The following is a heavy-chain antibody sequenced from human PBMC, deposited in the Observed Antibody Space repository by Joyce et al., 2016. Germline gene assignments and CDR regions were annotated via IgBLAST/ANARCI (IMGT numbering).Heavy chain of an antibody. J-gene: IGHJ6*02. V-gene: IGHV3-21*01. CDR2: ISSGSSYI. CDR3: ARDALNGHMDV. CDR1: GFTFSSSS. D-gene: IGHD1-1*01. Sequence: EVQLVESGGGLVKPGGSLRLSCAASGFTFSSSSMNWVRQAPGKGLEWVSSISSGSSYIYDTDSVKGRFTITRNNAKNSLYLQMNSLRAEDTAVYYCARDALNGHMDVWGQGTTVTVSS.